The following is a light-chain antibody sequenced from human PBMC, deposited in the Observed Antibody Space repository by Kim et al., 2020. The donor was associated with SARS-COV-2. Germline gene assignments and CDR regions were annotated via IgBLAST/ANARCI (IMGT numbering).Light chain of an antibody. V-gene: IGKV1-27*01. CDR2: GAS. CDR3: QKYNRAPRT. J-gene: IGKJ1*01. CDR1: QGISNY. Sequence: APVGDRVTITCRASQGISNYLAWYQQKPGKVPKVLIYGASTLQSGVPSRFSGSGSGTDFTLTISSLQPEDVATYYCQKYNRAPRTFGQGTKVDIK.